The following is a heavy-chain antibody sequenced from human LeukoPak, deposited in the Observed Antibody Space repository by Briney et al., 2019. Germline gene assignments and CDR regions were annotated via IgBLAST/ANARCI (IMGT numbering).Heavy chain of an antibody. Sequence: SETLSLTCTVSGGSISSYYWSWIRQPPGKGLEWIGYIYYSGSTNYNPSLKSRVTISVDTSKNQFPLKLSSVTAADTAVYYCARVAYSSGWSFDYWGQGTLVTVSS. D-gene: IGHD6-19*01. CDR1: GGSISSYY. CDR2: IYYSGST. J-gene: IGHJ4*02. V-gene: IGHV4-59*01. CDR3: ARVAYSSGWSFDY.